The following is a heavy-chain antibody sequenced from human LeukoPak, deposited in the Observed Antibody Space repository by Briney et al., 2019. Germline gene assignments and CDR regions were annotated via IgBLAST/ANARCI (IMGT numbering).Heavy chain of an antibody. V-gene: IGHV3-74*03. J-gene: IGHJ4*02. CDR3: VRDLILVWTPGDDFDH. Sequence: GGSLRLSCVASGFTLSRYWMHWVRQVPGKGLEWVSRINEDASTITYADSVKGRFTISRDNAKTTLYLQMNSLRAEDTAVYFCVRDLILVWTPGDDFDHWGQGTLVTVSS. CDR1: GFTLSRYW. CDR2: INEDASTI. D-gene: IGHD3-16*01.